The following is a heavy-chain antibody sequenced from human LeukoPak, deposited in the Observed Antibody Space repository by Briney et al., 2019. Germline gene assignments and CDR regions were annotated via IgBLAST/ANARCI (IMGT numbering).Heavy chain of an antibody. Sequence: PSETLSLTCTVSGGSISSYYWSWIRQPPGKGLEWVGYIYYSGSTNYNPSLKSRVTISVDTSKNQFSLKLSSVTAADTAVYYCAGTGTMVRGGIYYYYGMDVWGQGTTVTVSS. D-gene: IGHD3-10*01. CDR1: GGSISSYY. J-gene: IGHJ6*02. V-gene: IGHV4-59*12. CDR3: AGTGTMVRGGIYYYYGMDV. CDR2: IYYSGST.